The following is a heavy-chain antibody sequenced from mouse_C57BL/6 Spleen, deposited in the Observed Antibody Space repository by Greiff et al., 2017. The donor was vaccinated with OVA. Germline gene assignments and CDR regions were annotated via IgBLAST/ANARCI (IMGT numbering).Heavy chain of an antibody. CDR2: IYPGDGDT. V-gene: IGHV1-82*01. CDR3: ARGNQGYFDV. CDR1: GYAFSSSW. Sequence: QVQLQQSGPELVKPGASVKISCKASGYAFSSSWMNWVKQRPGKGLEWIGRIYPGDGDTNYNGKFKGKATLTADKSSSTAYMQLSSLTSEDSAVYFCARGNQGYFDVWGTGTTVTVSS. J-gene: IGHJ1*03.